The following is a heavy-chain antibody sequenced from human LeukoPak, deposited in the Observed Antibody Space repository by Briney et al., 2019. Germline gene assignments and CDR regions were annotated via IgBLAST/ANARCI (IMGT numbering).Heavy chain of an antibody. Sequence: SETLPLTCTVSGYSISSGYYWGWIRQPPGKGLEWIGSIYHSGSTYYNPSLKSRVTISVDTSKNQFSLKLSSVTAADTAVYYCARLWLTTVSTRLSFDYWGQGTLVTVSS. CDR3: ARLWLTTVSTRLSFDY. J-gene: IGHJ4*02. CDR1: GYSISSGYY. V-gene: IGHV4-38-2*02. D-gene: IGHD4-23*01. CDR2: IYHSGST.